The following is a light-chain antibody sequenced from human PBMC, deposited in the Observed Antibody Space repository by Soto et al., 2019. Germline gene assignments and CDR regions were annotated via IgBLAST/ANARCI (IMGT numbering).Light chain of an antibody. CDR1: QSVLFSSNNRNY. J-gene: IGKJ2*01. CDR3: QQYCTTPYT. Sequence: DIVMTQSPDSLAVSLGERATFTCKSSQSVLFSSNNRNYLAWYQQRPGQPPKLLIYWASTRESGVPDRFSGSGSGSEFTFTISSLQAEDVAVYYCQQYCTTPYTFGQGTKLEI. V-gene: IGKV4-1*01. CDR2: WAS.